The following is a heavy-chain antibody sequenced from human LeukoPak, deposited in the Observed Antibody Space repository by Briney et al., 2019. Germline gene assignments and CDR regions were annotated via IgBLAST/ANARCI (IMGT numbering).Heavy chain of an antibody. J-gene: IGHJ4*02. CDR2: IYYSGST. CDR1: GGSISSSSYY. Sequence: PSETLSLTCTVSGGSISSSSYYWGWIRQPPGKGLEWIGSIYYSGSTYYNPSLKSRVTISVDTSKNQFSLKLSSVTAADTAVYYCAKVSTTIVVVQYFDYWGQGTLVTVSS. D-gene: IGHD3-22*01. CDR3: AKVSTTIVVVQYFDY. V-gene: IGHV4-39*07.